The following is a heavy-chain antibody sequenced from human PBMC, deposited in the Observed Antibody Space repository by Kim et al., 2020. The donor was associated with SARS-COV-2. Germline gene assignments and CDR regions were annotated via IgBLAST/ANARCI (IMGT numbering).Heavy chain of an antibody. CDR3: ARDRYVGYSGYGPSFYFDY. CDR1: GGTFSSYA. J-gene: IGHJ4*02. V-gene: IGHV1-69*13. D-gene: IGHD5-12*01. CDR2: IIPIFGTA. Sequence: SVKVSCKASGGTFSSYAISWVRQAPGQGLEWMGGIIPIFGTANYAQKFQGRVTITADESTSTAYMELSSLRSEDTAVYYCARDRYVGYSGYGPSFYFDYWGQGTLVTVSS.